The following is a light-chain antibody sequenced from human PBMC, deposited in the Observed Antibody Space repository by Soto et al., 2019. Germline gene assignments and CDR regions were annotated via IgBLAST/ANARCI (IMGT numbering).Light chain of an antibody. CDR2: EVS. J-gene: IGLJ2*01. CDR1: SSDVGGYNY. V-gene: IGLV2-14*01. CDR3: NSYSTSTTPVV. Sequence: QSVLTQPASVSGSPGQSITISCTGTSSDVGGYNYVSWYQQHPGKAPKLIIYEVSNRPSGVSNRFSGSKSGNTASLTIAGLQAEDEAAYYCNSYSTSTTPVVFGGGTKLTVL.